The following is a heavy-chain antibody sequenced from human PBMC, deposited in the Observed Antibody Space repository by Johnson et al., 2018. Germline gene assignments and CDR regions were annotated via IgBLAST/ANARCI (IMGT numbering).Heavy chain of an antibody. J-gene: IGHJ3*02. CDR1: GFTFSNYA. CDR2: ISRSGGST. Sequence: VQSGGSLRLSCAASGFTFSNYAMSWVRQAPGKGLEWVSFISRSGGSTNYADSVKGRFTISRDNSKNTLYLQMNSLRAEDTAVYYCANVVAATRLDAFDIWGQGTMVTVSS. CDR3: ANVVAATRLDAFDI. D-gene: IGHD2-15*01. V-gene: IGHV3-23*01.